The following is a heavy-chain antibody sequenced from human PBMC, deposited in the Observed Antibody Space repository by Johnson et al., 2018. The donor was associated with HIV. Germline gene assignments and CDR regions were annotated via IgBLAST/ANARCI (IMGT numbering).Heavy chain of an antibody. J-gene: IGHJ3*02. D-gene: IGHD6-6*01. Sequence: QVQLVESGGGLIQPGGSLRLSCAASGFTFSSYGMHWVRQAPGNGLEWVAFIRYDGSNKYYADSVKGRFTISRDNSKNTLYLQMNSLRAEDTAVYYCARERSPGIASRDDAFDIWGQGTMVTVSS. CDR3: ARERSPGIASRDDAFDI. V-gene: IGHV3-30*02. CDR1: GFTFSSYG. CDR2: IRYDGSNK.